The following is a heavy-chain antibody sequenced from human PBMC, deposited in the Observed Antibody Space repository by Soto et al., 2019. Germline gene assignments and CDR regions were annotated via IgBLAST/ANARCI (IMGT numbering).Heavy chain of an antibody. D-gene: IGHD5-12*01. CDR3: AKDGTEFCGYEPYYFDY. V-gene: IGHV3-23*01. CDR2: ISGHGSST. CDR1: GFTFSNYA. J-gene: IGHJ4*02. Sequence: EVQLLESGGGLVQPGGSLRLSCAASGFTFSNYAMSWVRQVPGKGLEWVSAISGHGSSTYYADSVKGRFTISRDNSKNTLYRQMKRRRAEDTAVYYCAKDGTEFCGYEPYYFDYWGQGSLVTVSS.